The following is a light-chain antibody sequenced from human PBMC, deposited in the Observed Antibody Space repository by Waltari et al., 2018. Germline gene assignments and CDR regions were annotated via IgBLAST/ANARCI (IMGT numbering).Light chain of an antibody. J-gene: IGLJ3*02. CDR3: NSYTDSTVL. V-gene: IGLV2-14*03. CDR2: DVS. CDR1: RSDLGDYNY. Sequence: QSALTQPASVSGSPGQSITISCTGARSDLGDYNYVSWYQQHPGKAPKLIIYDVSNRPSGVSNRFSGSMSGSTASLTISGLQAEDEAAYYYNSYTDSTVLFGGGTKVTVL.